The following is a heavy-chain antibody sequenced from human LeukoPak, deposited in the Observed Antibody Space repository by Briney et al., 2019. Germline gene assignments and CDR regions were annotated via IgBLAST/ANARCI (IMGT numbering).Heavy chain of an antibody. Sequence: GGSLRLSCAASGFTFSSYAMTWVRQAPGKGLQWVSVISGSGGSTYYADSVKGRFTISRDNSKNTLYLQMKNLRAEDTAVYYCAKPRKGSTVTNLSAFDYWGQGSLVTVSS. J-gene: IGHJ4*02. CDR2: ISGSGGST. D-gene: IGHD4-17*01. CDR1: GFTFSSYA. V-gene: IGHV3-23*01. CDR3: AKPRKGSTVTNLSAFDY.